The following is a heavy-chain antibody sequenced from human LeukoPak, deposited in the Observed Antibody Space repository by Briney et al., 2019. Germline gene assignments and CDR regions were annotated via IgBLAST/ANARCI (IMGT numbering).Heavy chain of an antibody. Sequence: GRSLRLSCAASGFTFDDYAMHWVRQAPGKGLEWVSGISWNSGSIGYVDSVKGRFTISRDNAKNSLYLQMNSLRAEDTALYYCAKDMGGTEASFDYWGQGTLVTVSS. V-gene: IGHV3-9*01. CDR1: GFTFDDYA. J-gene: IGHJ4*02. CDR2: ISWNSGSI. CDR3: AKDMGGTEASFDY. D-gene: IGHD3-16*01.